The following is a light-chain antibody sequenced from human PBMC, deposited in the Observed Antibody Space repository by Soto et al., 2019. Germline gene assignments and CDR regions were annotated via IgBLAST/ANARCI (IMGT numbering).Light chain of an antibody. V-gene: IGKV1-39*01. J-gene: IGKJ1*01. CDR2: AAS. CDR1: QSIFSS. CDR3: QHYNSYSEA. Sequence: DIQMTQSPFSMSASVGDRVTITFRAGQSIFSSLNWYQHKPGKAPKLLIYAASTLQSGVPSRFRGSGYGTEFTLTISSLQPDDFATYYCQHYNSYSEAFGQGTKVDI.